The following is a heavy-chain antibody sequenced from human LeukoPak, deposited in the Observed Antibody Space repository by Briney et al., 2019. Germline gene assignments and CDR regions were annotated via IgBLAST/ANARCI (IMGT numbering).Heavy chain of an antibody. Sequence: PSETLSLTCAVYGGSFSGYYWSWIRQPPGKGLEWIGEINHSGSTNYNPSPKSRVTISVDTSKNQFSLKLSSVTAADTAVYYCARGRDRYCSSTSCSNWFDPWGQGTLVTVSS. CDR2: INHSGST. CDR1: GGSFSGYY. J-gene: IGHJ5*02. CDR3: ARGRDRYCSSTSCSNWFDP. D-gene: IGHD2-2*01. V-gene: IGHV4-34*01.